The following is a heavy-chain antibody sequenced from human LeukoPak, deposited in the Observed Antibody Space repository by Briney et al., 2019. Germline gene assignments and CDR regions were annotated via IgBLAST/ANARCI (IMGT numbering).Heavy chain of an antibody. V-gene: IGHV3-74*01. CDR1: GFTFNEFW. CDR2: INGVGTAT. J-gene: IGHJ5*02. CDR3: TRDLRNKGLDP. D-gene: IGHD2/OR15-2a*01. Sequence: GGPLRLSCAASGFTFNEFWMFWVRQVPGKGLMWVSRINGVGTATTYADTVKGRFTISRDNAKKTLYLQMNGLRDEDTAIYYCTRDLRNKGLDPWGQGTLVTVSS.